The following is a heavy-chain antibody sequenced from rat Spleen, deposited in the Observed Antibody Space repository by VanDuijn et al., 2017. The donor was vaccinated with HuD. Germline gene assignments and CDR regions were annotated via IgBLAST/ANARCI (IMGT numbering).Heavy chain of an antibody. CDR1: GFTFSYFP. D-gene: IGHD4-1*01. J-gene: IGHJ2*01. V-gene: IGHV5S14*01. CDR3: ASPHG. Sequence: EVQLVESGGGLVQPGRSLKLSCAASGFTFSYFPMAWVRQTPKKGLEWVASISSGGGGTYYPDSVKGRFTISRDNVKSVLYLQMDSLTSEDTASYYCASPHGWGQGVMVTVSS. CDR2: ISSGGGGT.